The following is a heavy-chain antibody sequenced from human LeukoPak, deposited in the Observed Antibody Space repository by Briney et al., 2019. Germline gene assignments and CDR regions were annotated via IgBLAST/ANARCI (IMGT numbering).Heavy chain of an antibody. Sequence: SSQTLSLTCTFSGGSTSSGDYYWNWIRQPPGKGLEWIGYIYYTGSTNYNPSLKSRLTISLDTSKNQFSLKLNSVTAADTAVYYCARSYCSRTSCYFFDSWGQGTLVTVSS. V-gene: IGHV4-30-4*08. D-gene: IGHD2-2*01. CDR3: ARSYCSRTSCYFFDS. J-gene: IGHJ4*02. CDR1: GGSTSSGDYY. CDR2: IYYTGST.